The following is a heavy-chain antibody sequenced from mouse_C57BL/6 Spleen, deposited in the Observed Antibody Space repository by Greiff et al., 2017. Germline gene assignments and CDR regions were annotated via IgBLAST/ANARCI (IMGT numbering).Heavy chain of an antibody. CDR3: TRGVYFDY. Sequence: QVQLQQSGAELVRPGASVTLSCKASGYTFTDYEMPWVKQTPVHGLEWIGAIDPETGGTAYNQKFKGKAILTADNSSSTAYMELRSLTSEVSAVYYCTRGVYFDYWGQGTTLTVSS. CDR1: GYTFTDYE. V-gene: IGHV1-15*01. CDR2: IDPETGGT. J-gene: IGHJ2*01.